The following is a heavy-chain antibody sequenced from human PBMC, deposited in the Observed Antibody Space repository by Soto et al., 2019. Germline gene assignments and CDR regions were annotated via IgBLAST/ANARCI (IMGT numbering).Heavy chain of an antibody. CDR1: GGSISGYY. CDR3: ARVPDY. J-gene: IGHJ4*02. Sequence: SETLSLTCTVSGGSISGYYWSWLRQPPGKGLEWIGYIYHSANTYYNPSLKSRVTISVDRSKNQFSLKLSSVTAADTAVYYCARVPDYWGQGTLVTVSS. V-gene: IGHV4-59*12. CDR2: IYHSANT.